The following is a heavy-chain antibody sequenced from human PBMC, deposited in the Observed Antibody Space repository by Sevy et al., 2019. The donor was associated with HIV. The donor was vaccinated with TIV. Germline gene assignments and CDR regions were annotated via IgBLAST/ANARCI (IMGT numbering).Heavy chain of an antibody. V-gene: IGHV1-8*03. CDR2: MNPNSGNT. D-gene: IGHD4-17*01. Sequence: ASVKVSCKASGYTFTSRDINWVRQATGQGLEWMGWMNPNSGNTGYAQKFQNRVTITRNTSIRTAYMELSGLGPEDTAVYYCARDSDYGGNGAYDIWGQGTMVTVSS. CDR3: ARDSDYGGNGAYDI. CDR1: GYTFTSRD. J-gene: IGHJ3*02.